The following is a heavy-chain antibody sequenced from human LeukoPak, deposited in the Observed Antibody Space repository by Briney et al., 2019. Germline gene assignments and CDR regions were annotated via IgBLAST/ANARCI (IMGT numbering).Heavy chain of an antibody. CDR1: GFTFSSYG. J-gene: IGHJ6*02. V-gene: IGHV3-23*01. CDR2: LSGSDLRT. CDR3: AKHHFYRHNAAMYV. Sequence: PARSLLFSSAAAGFTFSSYGMHWVRQAPGKGLEWVSGLSGSDLRTYYAESVKGRFTISRDNSKNTLYLQMNSLRAEDTAIYYCAKHHFYRHNAAMYVWGHEGTVTVSS. D-gene: IGHD2-2*01.